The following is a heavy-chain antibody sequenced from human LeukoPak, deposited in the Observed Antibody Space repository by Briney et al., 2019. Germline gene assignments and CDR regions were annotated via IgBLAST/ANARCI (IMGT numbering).Heavy chain of an antibody. J-gene: IGHJ4*02. Sequence: SVKVSCKASGGTFSSYGISWVRQAPGQGLEWMGGIIPMFGTAKNAQKFQGRVTITADKSTSTAYMELSSLRSEDTAVYYCARGLWYSSSWYGGYYFDYWGQGTLVTVSS. CDR3: ARGLWYSSSWYGGYYFDY. D-gene: IGHD6-13*01. CDR1: GGTFSSYG. V-gene: IGHV1-69*06. CDR2: IIPMFGTA.